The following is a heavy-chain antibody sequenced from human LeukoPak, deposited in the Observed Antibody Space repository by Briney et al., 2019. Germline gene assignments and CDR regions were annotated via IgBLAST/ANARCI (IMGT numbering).Heavy chain of an antibody. CDR2: ISYDGSNK. CDR1: GFTFSSYA. Sequence: GGSLRLSCAASGFTFSSYAMHWVRQAPGKGLEWVAVISYDGSNKYYADSVKGRFTISRDNSKNTLYLQMNSLRAEDTAVYYCARDNSRGFDYWGQGTLVTVFS. D-gene: IGHD4-11*01. CDR3: ARDNSRGFDY. V-gene: IGHV3-30-3*01. J-gene: IGHJ4*02.